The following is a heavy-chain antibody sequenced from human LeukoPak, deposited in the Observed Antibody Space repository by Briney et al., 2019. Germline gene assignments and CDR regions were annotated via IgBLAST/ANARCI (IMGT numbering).Heavy chain of an antibody. CDR2: INHSGST. V-gene: IGHV4-34*01. J-gene: IGHJ4*02. CDR1: GGSFSGYY. Sequence: SETLSLTCAVYGGSFSGYYWSWIRQPPGKGLEWIGEINHSGSTKYNPSLKGRVTISIDTSKNQFSLKLSSVTAADTAVYYCARGLTSAEDDYGGNSGDYWGQGTLVTVSS. CDR3: ARGLTSAEDDYGGNSGDY. D-gene: IGHD4-23*01.